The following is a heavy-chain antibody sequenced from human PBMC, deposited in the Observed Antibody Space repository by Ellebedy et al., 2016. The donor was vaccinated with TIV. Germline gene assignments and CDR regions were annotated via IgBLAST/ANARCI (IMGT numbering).Heavy chain of an antibody. Sequence: GESLKISCKGSGYSFTSYWIGWVRQMPGKGLEWMGIIYPGDSDTRYSPSFQGQVTISADKSISTAYLQWSSLKASDTAMYYCAREGGRGELLYNWFDPWGQGTLVTVSP. J-gene: IGHJ5*02. V-gene: IGHV5-51*01. CDR1: GYSFTSYW. CDR3: AREGGRGELLYNWFDP. CDR2: IYPGDSDT. D-gene: IGHD1-26*01.